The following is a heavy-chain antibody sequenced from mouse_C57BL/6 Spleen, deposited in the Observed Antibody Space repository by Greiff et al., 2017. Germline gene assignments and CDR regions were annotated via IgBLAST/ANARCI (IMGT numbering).Heavy chain of an antibody. CDR2: IYPGDGDT. Sequence: QVQLKESGPELVKPGASVKISCKASGYAFSRSWMNWVKQRPGKGLEWIGRIYPGDGDTNYNGKFKGKATLTADKSSSTAYMQLSSLTSEDSAVYCCARDSPYAMDDWGQGTSVTVSS. CDR1: GYAFSRSW. D-gene: IGHD2-12*01. V-gene: IGHV1-82*01. CDR3: ARDSPYAMDD. J-gene: IGHJ4*01.